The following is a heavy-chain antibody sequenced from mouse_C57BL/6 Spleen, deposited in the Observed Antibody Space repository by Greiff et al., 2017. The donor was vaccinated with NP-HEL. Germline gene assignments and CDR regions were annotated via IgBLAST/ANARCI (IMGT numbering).Heavy chain of an antibody. CDR3: TRGHGDYLTTSWFAY. CDR1: GFTFSSYA. Sequence: DVMLVESGEGLVKPGGSLKLSCAASGFTFSSYAMSWVRQTPEKRLEWVAYISSGGDYIYYADTVKGRFTISRDNARNTLYLQMSSLKSEDTAMYYCTRGHGDYLTTSWFAYWGQGTLVTVSA. CDR2: ISSGGDYI. V-gene: IGHV5-9-1*02. J-gene: IGHJ3*01. D-gene: IGHD2-13*01.